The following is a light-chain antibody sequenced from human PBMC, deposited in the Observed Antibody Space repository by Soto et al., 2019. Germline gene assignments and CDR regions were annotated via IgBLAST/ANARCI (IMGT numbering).Light chain of an antibody. V-gene: IGKV3-20*01. CDR1: QSVSSY. CDR3: QHYGSSRT. J-gene: IGKJ1*01. Sequence: EVVLTQSPGTLSLSPGERATLSCRASQSVSSYLAWYQQKPGQAPRLLIYGASSRATGIPDRFSGSGSGTDFTLTISRLEPEDFAVSYCQHYGSSRTFGLGTKVEI. CDR2: GAS.